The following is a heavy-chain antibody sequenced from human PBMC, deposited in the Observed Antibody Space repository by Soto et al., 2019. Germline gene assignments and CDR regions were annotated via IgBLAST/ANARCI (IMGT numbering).Heavy chain of an antibody. CDR2: IGGSGTTT. D-gene: IGHD5-18*01. J-gene: IGHJ4*02. V-gene: IGHV3-23*01. CDR1: GFTFSTYA. CDR3: AAPPVRSGYSHCF. Sequence: EVQLLESGGDLVQPGGSLRLSCAASGFTFSTYAMSWVRQAPGEGLEWVATIGGSGTTTYYADSMKGRFTISKDNSKNTLYLQMNNLRAEDTAVYYCAAPPVRSGYSHCFWGQGTLVTVSS.